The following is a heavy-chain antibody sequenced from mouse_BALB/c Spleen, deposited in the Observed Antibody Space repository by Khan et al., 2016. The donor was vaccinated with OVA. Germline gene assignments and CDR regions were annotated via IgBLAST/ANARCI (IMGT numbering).Heavy chain of an antibody. D-gene: IGHD1-1*02. CDR2: INPSNGGT. J-gene: IGHJ3*01. CDR3: TRSGWAAFAY. CDR1: GYTFTSYY. Sequence: QVQLQQPGAELVKPGASVKLSCKASGYTFTSYYIYWVKQRPGQGLEWIGGINPSNGGTYFNAKFESKATLTVDKSSSTAFMQVSSLTSEDSAVYYGTRSGWAAFAYWGQGTLGTVSA. V-gene: IGHV1S81*02.